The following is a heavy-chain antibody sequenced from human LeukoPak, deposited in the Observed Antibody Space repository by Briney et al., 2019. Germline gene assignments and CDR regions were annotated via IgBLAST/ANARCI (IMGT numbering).Heavy chain of an antibody. V-gene: IGHV3-23*01. D-gene: IGHD2/OR15-2a*01. CDR1: GFTFSSYA. J-gene: IGHJ4*02. Sequence: GGSLRLSCAASGFTFSSYAMSWVRQAPGKGLEWVSGISGSGDNTYYADSVKGRFTISRDNSKNTLYLQMNSLRAEDTAVYYCAREGPRGNSQFDYWGQGTLVTVSS. CDR2: ISGSGDNT. CDR3: AREGPRGNSQFDY.